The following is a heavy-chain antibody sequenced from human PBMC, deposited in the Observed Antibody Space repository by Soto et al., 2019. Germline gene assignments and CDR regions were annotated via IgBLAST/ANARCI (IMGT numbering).Heavy chain of an antibody. Sequence: SSETLSLTCTVSGGSISSYYWSWIRQPPGKGLEWIGYIYYSGSTNYNPSLKSRVTISVDTSRNQFSLKLSSVTAADTAVYYCASTLAAAGLGYWGQGTLVTVSS. CDR3: ASTLAAAGLGY. D-gene: IGHD6-13*01. V-gene: IGHV4-59*08. J-gene: IGHJ4*02. CDR1: GGSISSYY. CDR2: IYYSGST.